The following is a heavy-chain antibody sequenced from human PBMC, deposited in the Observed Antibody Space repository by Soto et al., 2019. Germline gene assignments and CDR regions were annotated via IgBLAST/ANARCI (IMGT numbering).Heavy chain of an antibody. Sequence: QVQLVESGGGVVQPGRSLRLSCAASGFAFSSYAMHWVRQAPGKGLEWVAVISYDGSNKYYADSVKGRFTISRDNSKNTRYLQMNSLRAEDTAVYYCARDVSGSGDWGQGTLVTVSS. D-gene: IGHD3-10*01. CDR3: ARDVSGSGD. J-gene: IGHJ4*02. V-gene: IGHV3-30-3*01. CDR1: GFAFSSYA. CDR2: ISYDGSNK.